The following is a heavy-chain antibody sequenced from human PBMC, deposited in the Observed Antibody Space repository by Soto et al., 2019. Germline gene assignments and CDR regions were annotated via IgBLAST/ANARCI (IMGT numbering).Heavy chain of an antibody. CDR2: IYYSGST. Sequence: QVQLQESGPGLVKPSETLSLNCTVSGGSVSSGSYYWSWIRQPPGKGLEWIGYIYYSGSTNYNPSLKSRVTISVDTSKNQFSLKLSSVTAADTAVYYCARAGNDYAPGYWGQGTLVTVSS. D-gene: IGHD4-17*01. CDR1: GGSVSSGSYY. CDR3: ARAGNDYAPGY. V-gene: IGHV4-61*01. J-gene: IGHJ4*02.